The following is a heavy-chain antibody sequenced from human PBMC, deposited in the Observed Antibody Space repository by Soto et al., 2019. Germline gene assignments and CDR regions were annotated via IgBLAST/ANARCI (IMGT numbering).Heavy chain of an antibody. Sequence: SETLSLTCTVSGGSISSSSYYWGWIRQPPGKGLEWIGSIYYSGSTYYNPSLKSRVTISVDTSKNQFSLKLSSVTAADTAVYYCARSPASTRTFDWLSHFDYWGQGTLVTVSS. CDR3: ARSPASTRTFDWLSHFDY. D-gene: IGHD3-9*01. J-gene: IGHJ4*02. CDR1: GGSISSSSYY. V-gene: IGHV4-39*01. CDR2: IYYSGST.